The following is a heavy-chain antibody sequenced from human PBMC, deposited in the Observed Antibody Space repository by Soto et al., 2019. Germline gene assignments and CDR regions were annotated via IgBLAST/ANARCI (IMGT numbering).Heavy chain of an antibody. CDR2: ISAYNGNT. V-gene: IGHV1-18*01. CDR1: GYTLTSYG. Sequence: QVQLVQSGAEVKKPGASVKVSCKASGYTLTSYGISWVRQAPGQGLEWMGGISAYNGNTNYAQKLQGRVTMTTDTSTSTAYMELRSLRSDDTAVYYCARSSLEWLFSYYGMDVWGQGTTVTVSS. D-gene: IGHD3-3*01. CDR3: ARSSLEWLFSYYGMDV. J-gene: IGHJ6*02.